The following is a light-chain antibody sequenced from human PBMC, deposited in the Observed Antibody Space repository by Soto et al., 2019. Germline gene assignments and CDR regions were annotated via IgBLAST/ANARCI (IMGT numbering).Light chain of an antibody. Sequence: EVVMTQSPATLSVSPGERATLSCRANQTISSNLAWYQQKPGQAPRLLIYGASTRATGIPARFSGSGSGTEFTLTISSLQSEDFTVYYCQHYNNWVGTFGGGNKVEIK. CDR1: QTISSN. V-gene: IGKV3-15*01. J-gene: IGKJ4*01. CDR2: GAS. CDR3: QHYNNWVGT.